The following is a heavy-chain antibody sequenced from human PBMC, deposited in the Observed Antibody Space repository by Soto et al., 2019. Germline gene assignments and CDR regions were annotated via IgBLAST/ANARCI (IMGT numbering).Heavy chain of an antibody. J-gene: IGHJ4*02. CDR3: AKDYYYFGSGSHFDY. Sequence: EVQLLESGGGLVQPGGSLRLSCATSGFTFSVYAMSWVRQAPGAGLEWVSAISGSGDSTYYADSVKGRFTISRDDSKKTLYLQMNGLRAADTAVYYCAKDYYYFGSGSHFDYWGQGTLVTVSS. CDR1: GFTFSVYA. V-gene: IGHV3-23*01. CDR2: ISGSGDST. D-gene: IGHD3-10*01.